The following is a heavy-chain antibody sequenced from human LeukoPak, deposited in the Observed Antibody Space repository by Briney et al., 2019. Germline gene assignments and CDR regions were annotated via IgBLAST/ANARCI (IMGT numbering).Heavy chain of an antibody. CDR3: ARVTLRSSTSGSYWFDP. D-gene: IGHD2-2*01. CDR2: INAGNGNT. Sequence: ASVKVSCKASGYTFTSYAMHWVRQAPGQRLEWMGWINAGNGNTKYSQKFQGRVTITRDTSASTAYMELSSLRSEDTAVYYCARVTLRSSTSGSYWFDPWGQGTLVTVSS. V-gene: IGHV1-3*01. J-gene: IGHJ5*02. CDR1: GYTFTSYA.